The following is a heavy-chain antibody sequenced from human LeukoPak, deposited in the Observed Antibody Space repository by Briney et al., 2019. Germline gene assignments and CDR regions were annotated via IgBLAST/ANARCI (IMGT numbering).Heavy chain of an antibody. Sequence: GGSLRLSCAASGFILSDYNMNWVRQAPGKGLEWVSFIAIGGTYITYADSLKGRFTISRDNAKNSLYLQMNSLRAEDTAVYYCARDLSATARAYDYWGHGTLVTVSS. J-gene: IGHJ4*01. CDR2: IAIGGTYI. CDR3: ARDLSATARAYDY. V-gene: IGHV3-21*01. CDR1: GFILSDYN. D-gene: IGHD1-26*01.